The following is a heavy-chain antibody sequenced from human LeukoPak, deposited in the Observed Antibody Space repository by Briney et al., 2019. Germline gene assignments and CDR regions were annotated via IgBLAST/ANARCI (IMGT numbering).Heavy chain of an antibody. CDR1: GGSFSGYY. J-gene: IGHJ4*02. V-gene: IGHV4-34*01. CDR3: ARGGRLYYDSSGTPVDY. Sequence: SETQSLTCAVYGGSFSGYYWSWIRQPPGKGPEWIGEINHSGSTNYNPSLKSRVTISVDTSKNQFSLKLSSVTAADTAVYYCARGGRLYYDSSGTPVDYWGQGTLVTVSS. CDR2: INHSGST. D-gene: IGHD3-22*01.